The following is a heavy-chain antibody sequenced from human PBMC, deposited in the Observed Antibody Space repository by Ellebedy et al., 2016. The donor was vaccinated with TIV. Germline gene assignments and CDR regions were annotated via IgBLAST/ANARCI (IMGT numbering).Heavy chain of an antibody. Sequence: ASVKVSCKGSGSSFTSYWIGWVRQMPGKGLEWMGRIDPSDSYTNYSPSFQGHVTISADKSISTAYLQWSSLKASDTAMYYCARLGGSYSLDYWGQGTLVTVSS. CDR1: GSSFTSYW. CDR2: IDPSDSYT. D-gene: IGHD1-26*01. J-gene: IGHJ4*02. CDR3: ARLGGSYSLDY. V-gene: IGHV5-10-1*01.